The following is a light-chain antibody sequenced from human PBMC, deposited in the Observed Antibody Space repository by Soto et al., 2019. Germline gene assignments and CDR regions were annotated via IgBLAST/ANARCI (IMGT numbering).Light chain of an antibody. Sequence: EIVLTQSPATLSLSPGERATLSCRASQSVSSYLAWYQQKPGQAPRLLIYDASNRATGIPARFSGGGSGTDFTLTISSLEPVDFAVYYCQQRSNWPTFGQGTKLEIK. CDR1: QSVSSY. CDR2: DAS. J-gene: IGKJ2*01. V-gene: IGKV3-11*01. CDR3: QQRSNWPT.